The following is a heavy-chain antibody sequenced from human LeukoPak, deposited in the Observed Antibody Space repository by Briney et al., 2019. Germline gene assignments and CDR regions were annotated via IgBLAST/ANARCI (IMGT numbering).Heavy chain of an antibody. D-gene: IGHD1-14*01. J-gene: IGHJ4*02. CDR1: GGTFSSYA. CDR2: IIPIFGTA. CDR3: ARGARSGYYFDY. V-gene: IGHV1-69*13. Sequence: SVKVSFKASGGTFSSYAISWVRQAPGQGLEWMGGIIPIFGTANYAQKFQGRVTITADESTSTAYMELSSLRSEDTAVYYCARGARSGYYFDYWGQGTLVTVSS.